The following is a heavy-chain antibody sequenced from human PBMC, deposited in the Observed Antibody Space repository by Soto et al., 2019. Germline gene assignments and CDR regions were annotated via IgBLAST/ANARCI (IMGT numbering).Heavy chain of an antibody. J-gene: IGHJ4*02. V-gene: IGHV3-30*18. CDR2: ISYDGSNK. CDR1: GFTFSSYG. D-gene: IGHD1-20*01. CDR3: AKGDGRITGTYSKILDY. Sequence: QVQLVESGGGVVQPGRSLRLSCAASGFTFSSYGMHWVRQAPGKGLEWVAVISYDGSNKYYADSVKGRFTISRDNSKNTLYLEMNSLGAEDTAVYYCAKGDGRITGTYSKILDYWGQGTLVTVSS.